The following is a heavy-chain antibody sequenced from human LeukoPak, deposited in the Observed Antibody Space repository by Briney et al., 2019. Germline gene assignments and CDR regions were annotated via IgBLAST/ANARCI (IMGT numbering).Heavy chain of an antibody. J-gene: IGHJ4*02. V-gene: IGHV3-23*01. CDR3: AKVSSSSSWWHFDY. D-gene: IGHD6-13*01. Sequence: PGGSLRLSCAASGFTFSSYGMHWVRQPPGKGLEWVSTISASGGGTYYAGSVRGRCTVSRDNSKNTLYLQMNSLRAEDTAIYFCAKVSSSSSWWHFDYWGQGTLATVSS. CDR1: GFTFSSYG. CDR2: ISASGGGT.